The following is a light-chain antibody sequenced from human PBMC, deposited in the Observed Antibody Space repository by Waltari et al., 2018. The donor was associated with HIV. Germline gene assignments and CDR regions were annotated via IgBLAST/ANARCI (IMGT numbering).Light chain of an antibody. CDR1: SANIGNNY. CDR3: AAWDDGLSGVV. J-gene: IGLJ2*01. V-gene: IGLV1-47*01. Sequence: QSVLTQPPSASGTPGQRVTISCSGSSANIGNNYVYWYQQLPETAPKRLIYRNPQRPSGVPDRFSGPKSGTSASLAVSVLRSEDEGDYYCAAWDDGLSGVVFGGGTKLTVL. CDR2: RNP.